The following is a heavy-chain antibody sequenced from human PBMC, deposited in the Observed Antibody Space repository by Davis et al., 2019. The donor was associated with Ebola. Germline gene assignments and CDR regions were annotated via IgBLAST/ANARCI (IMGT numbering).Heavy chain of an antibody. CDR1: GFTFSSYG. D-gene: IGHD5-24*01. Sequence: GESLKISCAASGFTFSSYGMHWVRQAPGKGLEWVAVISYDGSNKYYADSVKGRFTISRDNSKNTLYLQMNSLRAEDTAVYYCARDVAQLPWYYYYGMDVWGQGTTVTVSS. CDR3: ARDVAQLPWYYYYGMDV. CDR2: ISYDGSNK. J-gene: IGHJ6*02. V-gene: IGHV3-30*03.